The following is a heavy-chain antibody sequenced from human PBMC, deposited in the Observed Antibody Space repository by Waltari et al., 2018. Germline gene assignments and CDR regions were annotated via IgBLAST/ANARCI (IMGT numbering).Heavy chain of an antibody. CDR2: ISSDGGST. CDR3: ARSLASVDSS. CDR1: GFSFGTYA. V-gene: IGHV3-23*04. J-gene: IGHJ5*02. D-gene: IGHD3-16*01. Sequence: EVQWVESGGGLGQRGEPLRLSCAATGFSFGTYAMDGVRQAPGKGLEWVSAISSDGGSTYYADSVKGRLTVSRDNSKNTLYLQIHNLRAEDTATYYCARSLASVDSSWGQGILVTVSP.